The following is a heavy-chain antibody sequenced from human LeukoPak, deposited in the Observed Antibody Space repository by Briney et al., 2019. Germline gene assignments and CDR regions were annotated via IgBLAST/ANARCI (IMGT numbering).Heavy chain of an antibody. J-gene: IGHJ4*02. D-gene: IGHD5-24*01. CDR3: ARATPGGLHGYSFDY. CDR1: GYTFKNYD. CDR2: MNPNSGNT. Sequence: ASVKVSCKASGYTFKNYDINWVRQATGQGLEWMGWMNPNSGNTGFAQKFQDRVSMTRDASINTAYMELTSLRSGDTAVYYCARATPGGLHGYSFDYWGQGTVVTVYS. V-gene: IGHV1-8*02.